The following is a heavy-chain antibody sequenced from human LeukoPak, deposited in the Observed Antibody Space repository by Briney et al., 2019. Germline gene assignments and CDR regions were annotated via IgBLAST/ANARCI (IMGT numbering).Heavy chain of an antibody. J-gene: IGHJ4*02. D-gene: IGHD2-15*01. CDR2: IRSKAYGGTT. Sequence: GGSLRLSCTASGFTFGDYAMSWFRQAPGKGLEWVGFIRSKAYGGTTEYAASVKGRFTISRDDSKSIAYLQMNSLKTEDTAVYYCTRVRYCSGGSCSDYWGQGTLVTVSS. V-gene: IGHV3-49*03. CDR1: GFTFGDYA. CDR3: TRVRYCSGGSCSDY.